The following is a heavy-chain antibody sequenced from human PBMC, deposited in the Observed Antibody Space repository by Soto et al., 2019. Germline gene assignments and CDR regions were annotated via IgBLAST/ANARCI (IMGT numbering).Heavy chain of an antibody. D-gene: IGHD4-17*01. Sequence: QVQLQESGPGLVKPSQTLSLTCSVSGGSVSSGDYYWSWIRQHPGKGLEWIGYIYYSGSTYYNPSPKSRVTISVDTSKTQFSRKLGSVTAADTAGYYCARAPSYGGNSEEFDYWGQGTLVTVSS. V-gene: IGHV4-31*03. CDR2: IYYSGST. CDR1: GGSVSSGDYY. CDR3: ARAPSYGGNSEEFDY. J-gene: IGHJ4*02.